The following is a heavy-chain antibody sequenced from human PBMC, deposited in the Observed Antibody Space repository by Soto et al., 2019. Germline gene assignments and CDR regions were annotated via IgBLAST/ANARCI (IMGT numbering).Heavy chain of an antibody. Sequence: QVQLVQSGDEVRKHGSSVKVSCKASGYIFVNYGIAWVRQAPGQGLEWMGWISPYSGNTHYASKVQGRLTMTTDTSTSTDYMALGSMTSDDTSVYSCAMVDNYVKPTPQDVWGQGTTFTVSS. CDR3: AMVDNYVKPTPQDV. V-gene: IGHV1-18*01. CDR1: GYIFVNYG. D-gene: IGHD3-16*01. CDR2: ISPYSGNT. J-gene: IGHJ6*02.